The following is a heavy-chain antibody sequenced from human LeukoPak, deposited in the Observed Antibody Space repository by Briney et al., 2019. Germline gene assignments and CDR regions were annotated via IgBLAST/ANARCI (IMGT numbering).Heavy chain of an antibody. CDR1: GFTFSRYW. Sequence: GGSLRLSCAASGFTFSRYWMNWVRQATGKGLEWVANIKEDGSDKYYVDSVKGRFTISRDNSKNSLYLQMNSLRAEDTAVYYCARVITVYNDYEEVAEYFQHWGQGTLVTVSS. CDR3: ARVITVYNDYEEVAEYFQH. V-gene: IGHV3-7*01. D-gene: IGHD4-17*01. CDR2: IKEDGSDK. J-gene: IGHJ1*01.